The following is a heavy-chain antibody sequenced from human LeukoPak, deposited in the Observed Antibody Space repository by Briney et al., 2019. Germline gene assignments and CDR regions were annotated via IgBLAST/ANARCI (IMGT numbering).Heavy chain of an antibody. CDR1: GGTFRSYA. D-gene: IGHD4-17*01. Sequence: GASVKVSCKASGGTFRSYAITWVRQAPGKGLEWMGGIIPMINTPKYTQKFQGRVSITADESTSIGYMEVSSLRSEDTAVYYCAIFQGTYGDNENDYWGQGTLVTVSS. CDR3: AIFQGTYGDNENDY. V-gene: IGHV1-69*01. CDR2: IIPMINTP. J-gene: IGHJ4*02.